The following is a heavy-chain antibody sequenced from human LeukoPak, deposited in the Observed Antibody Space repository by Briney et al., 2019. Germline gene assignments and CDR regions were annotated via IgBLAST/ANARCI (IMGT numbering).Heavy chain of an antibody. J-gene: IGHJ4*02. CDR3: ARADRYGTTWYGRVDY. Sequence: GGSLRLSCGASGFTFGNYAMSWVRQAPGKGLESVSDIRSTGGTTAYADSVKGRFTISRDNSRNTLYLQMNSLRAEDTAVYYCARADRYGTTWYGRVDYWGQGTLVTVSS. V-gene: IGHV3-23*01. D-gene: IGHD6-13*01. CDR2: IRSTGGTT. CDR1: GFTFGNYA.